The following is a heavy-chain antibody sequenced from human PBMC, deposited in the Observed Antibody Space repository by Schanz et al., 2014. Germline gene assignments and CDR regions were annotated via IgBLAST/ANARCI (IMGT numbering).Heavy chain of an antibody. CDR2: INPNSGGT. D-gene: IGHD1-26*01. Sequence: QVQLVQSGAEVKKPGASVKISCKASGYTFTDYYMYWVRQAPGQGLEWMGRINPNSGGTNYAQKFQGRVTMTTDTSTSTVYMELRSLRSDDTAVYYCARDRDQWDGNFCDFWGQGTLVTVSS. V-gene: IGHV1-2*06. J-gene: IGHJ4*02. CDR3: ARDRDQWDGNFCDF. CDR1: GYTFTDYY.